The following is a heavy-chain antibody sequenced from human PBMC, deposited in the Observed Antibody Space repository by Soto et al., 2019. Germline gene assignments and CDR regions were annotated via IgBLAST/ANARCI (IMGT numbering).Heavy chain of an antibody. CDR1: GFTFWNYA. CDR2: ISRNGDRT. Sequence: EVQLLESGGGLGQPGGSLRLSCEASGFTFWNYAMTWVRQAPGKGPEWVSSISRNGDRTYYVDSVKGRFIISRDNSENTLFLRMDSLRAEDAAIYYCVKDWSGEKCPCMDVWGQGTTVTVSS. D-gene: IGHD3-3*01. CDR3: VKDWSGEKCPCMDV. J-gene: IGHJ6*02. V-gene: IGHV3-23*01.